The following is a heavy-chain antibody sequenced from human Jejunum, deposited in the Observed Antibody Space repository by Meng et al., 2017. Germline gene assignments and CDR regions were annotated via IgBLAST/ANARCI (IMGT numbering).Heavy chain of an antibody. CDR2: INTKTGNP. D-gene: IGHD1-26*01. Sequence: QLQLVQSGAEVKPPGASVKVSCKASGYTFTDFYIHWVRQAPGQGLEWMGWINTKTGNPMYAQGFTGRFVFSLDTSVSTAHLHISTLTPEDTAVYYCATSGGGFDYWGQGTLVTVSS. CDR1: GYTFTDFY. CDR3: ATSGGGFDY. J-gene: IGHJ4*02. V-gene: IGHV7-4-1*02.